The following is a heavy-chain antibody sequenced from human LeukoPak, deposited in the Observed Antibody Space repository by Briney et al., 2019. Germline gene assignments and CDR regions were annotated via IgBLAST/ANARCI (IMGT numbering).Heavy chain of an antibody. CDR1: GGSFSGYY. D-gene: IGHD3-3*01. J-gene: IGHJ2*01. Sequence: SETLSLTCAVYGGSFSGYYWSWIRQPPGKGLEWIGEINHSGSTNYNPSLKSRVTISVDTSKNQFSLKLSSVTAADTAVYHCARGSIFGRYFDLWGRGTLVTVSS. CDR3: ARGSIFGRYFDL. CDR2: INHSGST. V-gene: IGHV4-34*01.